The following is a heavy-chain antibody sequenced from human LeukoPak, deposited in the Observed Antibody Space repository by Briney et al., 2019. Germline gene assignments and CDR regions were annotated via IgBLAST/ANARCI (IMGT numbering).Heavy chain of an antibody. Sequence: GALRLSFAASGFTFSTFAMIWVRPAPGKGRGWGSAIRGSGGSTYYTDSVKGRFTISRDNSKNTLYLQMNSLRAEDTAVYYCAKGRVGDWYIFDYWGQGTLVTVSS. V-gene: IGHV3-23*01. CDR3: AKGRVGDWYIFDY. CDR1: GFTFSTFA. D-gene: IGHD6-19*01. J-gene: IGHJ4*02. CDR2: IRGSGGST.